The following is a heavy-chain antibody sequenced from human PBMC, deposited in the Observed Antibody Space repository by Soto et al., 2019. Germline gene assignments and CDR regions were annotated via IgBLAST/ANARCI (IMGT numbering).Heavy chain of an antibody. Sequence: PGGSLRLSCAASGFTFSSYGMHWVLQAPGKGLEWVAVISYDGSEKFYADSVKGRFTISRDDSKNTLYLQMNNLRAEDSAVYYCAKTAGYDYVWGSSGLDPWGQGTLVTVSS. CDR1: GFTFSSYG. J-gene: IGHJ5*02. D-gene: IGHD3-16*01. V-gene: IGHV3-30*18. CDR2: ISYDGSEK. CDR3: AKTAGYDYVWGSSGLDP.